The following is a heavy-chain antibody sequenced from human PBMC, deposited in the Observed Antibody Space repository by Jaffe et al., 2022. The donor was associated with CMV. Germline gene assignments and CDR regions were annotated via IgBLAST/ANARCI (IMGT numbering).Heavy chain of an antibody. V-gene: IGHV6-1*01. J-gene: IGHJ6*02. Sequence: QVQLQQSGPGLVKPSQTLSLTCAISGDSVSSNSAAWNWIRQSPSRGLEWLGRTYYRSKWYNDYAVSVKSRITINPDTSKNQFSLQLNSVTPEDTAVYYCARDLYELPHRDSYYYYGMDVWGQGTTVTVSS. D-gene: IGHD2-2*01. CDR2: TYYRSKWYN. CDR3: ARDLYELPHRDSYYYYGMDV. CDR1: GDSVSSNSAA.